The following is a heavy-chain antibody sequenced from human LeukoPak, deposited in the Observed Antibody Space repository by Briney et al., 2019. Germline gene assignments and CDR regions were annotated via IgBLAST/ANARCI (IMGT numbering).Heavy chain of an antibody. CDR2: ISATSSGT. D-gene: IGHD5-18*01. CDR1: GFSFSSYA. Sequence: GGSLRLSCAAPGFSFSSYAMTWVRRAPGKGLXXXSTISATSSGTFYADSVKGRFSISRDNSKNTMFLQINSLSAEDTALYYCAKSILSAYGYYFDSWGQGTLLSVSS. V-gene: IGHV3-23*01. CDR3: AKSILSAYGYYFDS. J-gene: IGHJ4*02.